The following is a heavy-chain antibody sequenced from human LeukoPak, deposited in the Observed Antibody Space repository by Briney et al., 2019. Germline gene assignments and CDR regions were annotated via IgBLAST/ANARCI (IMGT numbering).Heavy chain of an antibody. D-gene: IGHD6-13*01. CDR1: GYTFTGYY. CDR3: ARGGRSSSWSVYYYGMDV. V-gene: IGHV1-2*04. Sequence: ASVKVSCKASGYTFTGYYMHWVRQAPGQGLEWMGWIYPNSGGTNYAQKFQGWVTMTRDTSISTAYMELSRLRSDDTAVYYCARGGRSSSWSVYYYGMDVWGQGTTVTVSS. J-gene: IGHJ6*02. CDR2: IYPNSGGT.